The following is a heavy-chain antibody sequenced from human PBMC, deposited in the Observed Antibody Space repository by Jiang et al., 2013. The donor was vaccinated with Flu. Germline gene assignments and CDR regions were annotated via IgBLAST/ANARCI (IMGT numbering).Heavy chain of an antibody. CDR1: GLAFSSYG. Sequence: VQLVESGGGVVQPGGSLRLSCATSGLAFSSYGMHWVRQAPGKGPEWVAFIQYDGNIKYYVHSVTGRFTISRDNSKNTLYLQMNSLRAEDTAVYYCAKDVNYYDISGLSRGWYYYYNMDVWGQGTTVTVSS. D-gene: IGHD3-22*01. CDR3: AKDVNYYDISGLSRGWYYYYNMDV. V-gene: IGHV3-30*02. CDR2: IQYDGNIK. J-gene: IGHJ6*02.